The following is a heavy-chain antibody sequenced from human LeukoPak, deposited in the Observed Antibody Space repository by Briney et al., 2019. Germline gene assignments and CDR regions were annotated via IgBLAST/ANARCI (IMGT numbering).Heavy chain of an antibody. CDR1: GGSISSYH. J-gene: IGHJ3*02. CDR3: ARGQYYYDSSGYLI. D-gene: IGHD3-22*01. V-gene: IGHV4-59*01. Sequence: SETLSLTCTVSGGSISSYHWSWIRQPPGKGLEWIGYIYYSGSTNYNPSLKSRVTISVDTSKNQFSLKLSSVTAADTAVYYCARGQYYYDSSGYLIWGQGTMVTVSS. CDR2: IYYSGST.